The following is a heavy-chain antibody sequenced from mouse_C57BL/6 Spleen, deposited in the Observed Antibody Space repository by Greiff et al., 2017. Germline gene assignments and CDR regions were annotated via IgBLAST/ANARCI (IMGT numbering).Heavy chain of an antibody. V-gene: IGHV1-69*01. J-gene: IGHJ3*01. CDR3: ASLLGPFAY. CDR2: IDPSDSYT. Sequence: QVQLQQPGAELVMPGASVKLSCKASGYTFTSYWMHWVKQRPGQGLEWIGEIDPSDSYTNYNQKFKGKSTLTVDKSSSTAYMQLSSLTSEDSAVYYCASLLGPFAYWGQGTLVTVSA. D-gene: IGHD2-1*01. CDR1: GYTFTSYW.